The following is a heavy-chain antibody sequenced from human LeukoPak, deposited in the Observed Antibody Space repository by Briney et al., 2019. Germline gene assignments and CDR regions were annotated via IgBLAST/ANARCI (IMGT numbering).Heavy chain of an antibody. V-gene: IGHV3-23*01. J-gene: IGHJ4*01. D-gene: IGHD3-9*01. CDR2: ISGSGGST. CDR3: AKDQGYDILTGYSLFDY. CDR1: GFTFSSYA. Sequence: GGSLRLSCAASGFTFSSYAMSWVRQAPGKGLEWVSAISGSGGSTYYADSVKGRFTISRDNSKNTLYLQMNSLRAEDTAVYYCAKDQGYDILTGYSLFDYWGQEPWSPSPQ.